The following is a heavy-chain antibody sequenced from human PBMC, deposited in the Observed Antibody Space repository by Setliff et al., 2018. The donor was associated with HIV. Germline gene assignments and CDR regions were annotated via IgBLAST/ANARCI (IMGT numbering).Heavy chain of an antibody. J-gene: IGHJ4*02. V-gene: IGHV4-4*08. CDR3: ARGIAAAEGYFDY. D-gene: IGHD6-13*01. CDR2: IYTSGTT. CDR1: GGSISNHY. Sequence: WETLSLTCSVSGGSISNHYWSWIRQPPGKGLEWIGHIYTSGTTDYNPSLKSRVTISLDTSKNQFSLKLSSVTAADTAVYYCARGIAAAEGYFDYWGQGTLVTVSS.